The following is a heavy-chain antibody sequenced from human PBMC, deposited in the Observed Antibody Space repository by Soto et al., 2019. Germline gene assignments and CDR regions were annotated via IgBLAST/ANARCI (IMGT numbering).Heavy chain of an antibody. V-gene: IGHV4-31*03. D-gene: IGHD3-3*01. CDR1: GDYMDSGAYS. J-gene: IGHJ6*02. CDR3: GREGGVLFTMFGVGGLDV. Sequence: SETLSLTCSVSGDYMDSGAYSWNWIRQHPGKGLEWIGYIYSSGRTSYNPSLESRVSISADTSKSQFSLKLTSVTSAETGVYYWGREGGVLFTMFGVGGLDVWGQGTTVTVSS. CDR2: IYSSGRT.